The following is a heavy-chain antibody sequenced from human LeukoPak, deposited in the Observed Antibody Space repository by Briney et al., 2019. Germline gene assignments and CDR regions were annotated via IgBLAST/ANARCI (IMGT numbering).Heavy chain of an antibody. V-gene: IGHV4-4*07. CDR2: IYSSGST. J-gene: IGHJ4*02. Sequence: PSETLSLTWTVSGGSISNYYWSWIRQPAGKRLEWLGRIYSSGSTNYNPSLESRVTVSVDTSKNQFSLKLSSVTAADTAVYYCAREHMVRGVINRWGQGALVTVSS. CDR1: GGSISNYY. D-gene: IGHD3-10*01. CDR3: AREHMVRGVINR.